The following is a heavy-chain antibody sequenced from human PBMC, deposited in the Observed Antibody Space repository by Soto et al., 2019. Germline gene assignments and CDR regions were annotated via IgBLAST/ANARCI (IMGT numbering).Heavy chain of an antibody. Sequence: SVKVSCKASGFTFTSSAVQWVRQARGQRLEWIGWIVVGSGNTNYAQKFQEIVTITRDMSTSTAYMELSSLRSEDTAVYYCAAGVVATMDYYYYYGMDVWGQGTTVT. V-gene: IGHV1-58*01. D-gene: IGHD5-12*01. CDR2: IVVGSGNT. CDR1: GFTFTSSA. CDR3: AAGVVATMDYYYYYGMDV. J-gene: IGHJ6*02.